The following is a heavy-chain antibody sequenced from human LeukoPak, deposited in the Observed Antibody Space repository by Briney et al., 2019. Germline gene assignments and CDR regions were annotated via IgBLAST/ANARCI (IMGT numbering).Heavy chain of an antibody. CDR2: IRYDATGQ. D-gene: IGHD1-26*01. V-gene: IGHV3-30*02. J-gene: IGHJ4*02. Sequence: GGSLRLSCAASGFTFGSYGLHWVRQAPGKGLEWVAFIRYDATGQYYADSVTGRFTISRDNSKSMLYLQMNSLRPEDTAMYYCAKIGPIVGDVVYFWGQGTLVTVSS. CDR1: GFTFGSYG. CDR3: AKIGPIVGDVVYF.